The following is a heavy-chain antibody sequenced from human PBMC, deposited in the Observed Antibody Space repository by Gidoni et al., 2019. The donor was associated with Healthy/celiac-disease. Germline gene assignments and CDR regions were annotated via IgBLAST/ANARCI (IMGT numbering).Heavy chain of an antibody. CDR1: GFTFSSYA. J-gene: IGHJ4*02. D-gene: IGHD3-16*01. V-gene: IGHV3-30-3*01. CDR2: ISYDGSNK. CDR3: ARGPGGGFYFDY. Sequence: QVQLVESGGGVVQPGRSLRLSCAASGFTFSSYAMHWVRQAPGKGLEWVAVISYDGSNKYYADSVKGRFTISRDNSKNTLYLQMNSLRAEDTAVYYCARGPGGGFYFDYWGQGTLVTVSS.